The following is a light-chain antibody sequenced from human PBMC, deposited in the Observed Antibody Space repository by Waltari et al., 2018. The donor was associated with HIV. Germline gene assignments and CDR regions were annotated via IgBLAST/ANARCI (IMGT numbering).Light chain of an antibody. Sequence: DIQMTQSPSSLSASVGDIVTITCRASQAISNNLNWYQQKVGRAPQLLIYAASNLQTGVPSRFSGSASGTDFTLTIRSLQPEDFATYYCQQSYNTPLTFGPGTKVDV. J-gene: IGKJ3*01. CDR2: AAS. V-gene: IGKV1-39*01. CDR3: QQSYNTPLT. CDR1: QAISNN.